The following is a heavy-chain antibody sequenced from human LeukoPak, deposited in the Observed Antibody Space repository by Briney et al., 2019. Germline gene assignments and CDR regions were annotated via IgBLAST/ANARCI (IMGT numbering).Heavy chain of an antibody. Sequence: ASVKVSCKASGYTFTSHGISWVRQAPGQGLEWMGWISAYNGNTNYAQKLQGRVTMTTDTSTSTAYMELRSLRSDDTAVYYCARDSAWFGESNDAFDIWGQGTMVTVSS. CDR1: GYTFTSHG. V-gene: IGHV1-18*01. J-gene: IGHJ3*02. CDR2: ISAYNGNT. CDR3: ARDSAWFGESNDAFDI. D-gene: IGHD3-10*01.